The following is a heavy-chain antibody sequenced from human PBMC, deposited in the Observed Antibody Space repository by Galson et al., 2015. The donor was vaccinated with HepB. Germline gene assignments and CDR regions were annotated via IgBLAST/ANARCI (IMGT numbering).Heavy chain of an antibody. CDR3: TTSTGYSSGWYNYYYYYGMDV. CDR1: GFTFSNAW. D-gene: IGHD6-19*01. V-gene: IGHV3-15*01. CDR2: IKSKTDGGTT. Sequence: CAASGFTFSNAWMSWVRQAPGKGLEWVGRIKSKTDGGTTDYAAPVKGRFTISRDDSKNTLYLQMNSLKTEDTAVYYRTTSTGYSSGWYNYYYYYGMDVWGQGTTVTVSS. J-gene: IGHJ6*02.